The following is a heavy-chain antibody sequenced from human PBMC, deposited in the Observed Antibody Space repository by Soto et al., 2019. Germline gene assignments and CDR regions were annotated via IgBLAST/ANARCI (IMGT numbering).Heavy chain of an antibody. J-gene: IGHJ4*02. D-gene: IGHD6-13*01. CDR2: IWYDGSNK. CDR3: ARGAYSSSWYWIDY. CDR1: GLTFNNYG. Sequence: GGSIRLSSAASGLTFNNYGMHWVRQNTGKGLEWVAVIWYDGSNKYYADSVKGRFTISRDNSKNTLYLQMNSLRAEDTAVYYCARGAYSSSWYWIDYWGQGTLVTVSS. V-gene: IGHV3-33*08.